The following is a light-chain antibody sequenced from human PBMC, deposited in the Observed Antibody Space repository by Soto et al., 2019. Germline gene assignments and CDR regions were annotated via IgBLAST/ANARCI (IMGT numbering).Light chain of an antibody. V-gene: IGKV3-20*01. Sequence: EIGLTQSPDTLSLSPGERATLSCRASQSVRSNYLAWYQQKPGQAPRILIYDASSRATGIPDRFSGSGSGTDFTLTISRLEPEDFAVYYCQQYGSTPLTFGGGTKVDIK. CDR2: DAS. J-gene: IGKJ4*01. CDR3: QQYGSTPLT. CDR1: QSVRSNY.